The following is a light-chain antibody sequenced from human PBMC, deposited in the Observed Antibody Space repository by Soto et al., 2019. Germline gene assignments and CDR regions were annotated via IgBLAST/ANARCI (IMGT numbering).Light chain of an antibody. J-gene: IGLJ1*01. CDR2: DVS. CDR3: NSYSSSTTLYP. Sequence: QSALTQPASVSVSPGQAITISCTGTSSDVGGYNYVSWYQQHPGKAPKLMISDVSNRPSGVSIRFSGSKSGNTASLTISGLQAGDEADYYCNSYSSSTTLYPFGTGTKVTVL. V-gene: IGLV2-14*01. CDR1: SSDVGGYNY.